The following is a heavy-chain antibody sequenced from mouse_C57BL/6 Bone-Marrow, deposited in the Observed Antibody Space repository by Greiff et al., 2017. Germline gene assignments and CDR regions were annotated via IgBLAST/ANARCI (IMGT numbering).Heavy chain of an antibody. CDR2: IYPRSGDT. D-gene: IGHD1-1*01. V-gene: IGHV1-81*01. CDR1: GYTFTSYG. J-gene: IGHJ2*01. CDR3: ARFGCYGSSYNY. Sequence: QVQLQQSGAELARPGASVKLSCTASGYTFTSYGMSWVKQSPGQGLEWIGAIYPRSGDTYYTEKFKGKATLTADKSSSTAYMELRSLTSEDSAVYFCARFGCYGSSYNYWGQGTTLTVSA.